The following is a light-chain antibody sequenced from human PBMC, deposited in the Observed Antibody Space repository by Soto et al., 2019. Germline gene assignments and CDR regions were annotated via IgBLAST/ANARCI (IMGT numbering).Light chain of an antibody. CDR3: QEYNSAPIT. J-gene: IGKJ5*01. CDR1: QGISNY. V-gene: IGKV1-27*01. Sequence: DIQMTQSPSSLSASVGDRVTITCRASQGISNYLAWYQQKPGKVPKLLIYAASTLQSGVPSRFSGSRSGTDFTLTISSLQPEDVATYYGQEYNSAPITFGQVTRLEI. CDR2: AAS.